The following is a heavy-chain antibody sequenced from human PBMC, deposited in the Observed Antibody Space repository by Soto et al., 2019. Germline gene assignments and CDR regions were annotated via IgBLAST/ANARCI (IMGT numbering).Heavy chain of an antibody. CDR2: INSDGSSI. Sequence: GGSLRLSGAASGFTFSRHWIHWVRQAPWKGLVWVSRINSDGSSINYADSVKGRFTISRDNAKNTLYLQMNSLRAEDTAVYYCARVGDGYDVFDIWGQGTMLTVSS. V-gene: IGHV3-74*01. CDR3: ARVGDGYDVFDI. D-gene: IGHD3-16*01. J-gene: IGHJ3*02. CDR1: GFTFSRHW.